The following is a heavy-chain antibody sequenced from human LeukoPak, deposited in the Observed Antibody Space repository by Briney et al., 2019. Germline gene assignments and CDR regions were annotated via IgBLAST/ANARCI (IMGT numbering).Heavy chain of an antibody. CDR2: IYYSGST. CDR1: GGSISSSSYY. CDR3: ASFNPGYSSNWFDP. V-gene: IGHV4-39*07. J-gene: IGHJ5*02. D-gene: IGHD5-18*01. Sequence: SETLSLTCTVSGGSISSSSYYWGWIRQPPGKGLEWIGSIYYSGSTYYNPSLTSRVTISVDTSKNQFSLKLSSVTAADTAVYYCASFNPGYSSNWFDPWGQGTLVTVSS.